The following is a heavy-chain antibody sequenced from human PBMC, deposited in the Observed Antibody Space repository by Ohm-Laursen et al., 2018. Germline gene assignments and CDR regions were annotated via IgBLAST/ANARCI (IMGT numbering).Heavy chain of an antibody. Sequence: SLRLSCAASGFTFSSYEMNWVRQAPGKGLEWVSYISSSGSTIYYADSVKGRFTISRDNAKNSLYLQMNSLRTEDTALYYCTKAPYLSGSPSDWGQGTLVTVSS. D-gene: IGHD1-26*01. CDR3: TKAPYLSGSPSD. CDR1: GFTFSSYE. CDR2: ISSSGSTI. V-gene: IGHV3-48*03. J-gene: IGHJ4*02.